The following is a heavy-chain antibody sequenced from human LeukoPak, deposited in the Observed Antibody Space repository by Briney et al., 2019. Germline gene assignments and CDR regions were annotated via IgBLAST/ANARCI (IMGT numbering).Heavy chain of an antibody. CDR2: IYSGGST. D-gene: IGHD3-22*01. J-gene: IGHJ4*02. CDR1: GFTVTNNY. Sequence: PGGSLRLTCAASGFTVTNNYMSWVRQAPGKGLKWVSVIYSGGSTYYTDSVKGRFTISRDSSKNTLYLQMNSLRAEDTAVYYCATVIDNSGSLGFWGQGTLVTVSS. V-gene: IGHV3-53*01. CDR3: ATVIDNSGSLGF.